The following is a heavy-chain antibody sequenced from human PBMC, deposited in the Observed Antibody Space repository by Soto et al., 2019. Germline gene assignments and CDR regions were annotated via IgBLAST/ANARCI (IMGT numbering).Heavy chain of an antibody. D-gene: IGHD2-2*01. J-gene: IGHJ4*02. CDR1: GFTFSSYA. Sequence: QVQLVESGGGVVQPGRSPRLSCAASGFTFSSYAMHWVHQAPGKGLEWVALISHDGSNKYYADSVKGRFTISRDNSKNTLYLQMNSLTTEDTSVYYCGRCSSTSCHLGADYWGQGTLVTVSS. CDR3: GRCSSTSCHLGADY. V-gene: IGHV3-30-3*01. CDR2: ISHDGSNK.